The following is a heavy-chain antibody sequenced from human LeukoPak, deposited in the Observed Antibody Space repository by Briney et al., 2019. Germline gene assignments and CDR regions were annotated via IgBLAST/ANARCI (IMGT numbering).Heavy chain of an antibody. CDR3: AKPNESGAFDI. CDR2: ISWNSGSI. J-gene: IGHJ3*02. V-gene: IGHV3-9*01. CDR1: GFTFDDYA. Sequence: GGSLRLSCAASGFTFDDYAMHWVRQAPGKGLGWVSGISWNSGSIGYADSVKGRFTISRDNAKNSLYLQMNSLRAEDTALYYCAKPNESGAFDIWGQGTMVTVSS. D-gene: IGHD3-3*01.